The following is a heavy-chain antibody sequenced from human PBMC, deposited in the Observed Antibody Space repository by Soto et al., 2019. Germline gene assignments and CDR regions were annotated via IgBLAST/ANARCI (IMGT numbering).Heavy chain of an antibody. CDR1: GFTFSSYW. J-gene: IGHJ3*02. Sequence: GGSLRLSCAASGFTFSSYWMHWVRQAPGKGLVWVSRINSDGSSTNYVDSVKGRFTISRDNAKNSLYLQMNSLRAEDTAVYYCARANPTIIDAFDIWGQGTMVTVSS. V-gene: IGHV3-74*01. D-gene: IGHD1-20*01. CDR2: INSDGSST. CDR3: ARANPTIIDAFDI.